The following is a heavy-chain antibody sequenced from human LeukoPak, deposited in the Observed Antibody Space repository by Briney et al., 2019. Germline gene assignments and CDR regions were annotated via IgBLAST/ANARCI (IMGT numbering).Heavy chain of an antibody. CDR3: ARDLPPTLAAAGIYYYGMDV. CDR1: GFTFSDYY. CDR2: ISSSGSTI. J-gene: IGHJ6*02. V-gene: IGHV3-11*04. D-gene: IGHD6-13*01. Sequence: GGSLRLSCAASGFTFSDYYMSWIRQAPGKGLEWVSYISSSGSTIYYADSVKGRFTISRDNAKNSLYLQMNSLRAEDTAVYYCARDLPPTLAAAGIYYYGMDVWGQGTTVTVSS.